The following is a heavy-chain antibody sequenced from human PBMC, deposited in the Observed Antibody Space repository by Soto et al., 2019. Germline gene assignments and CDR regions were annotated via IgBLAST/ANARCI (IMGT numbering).Heavy chain of an antibody. CDR1: GFTFSDYY. V-gene: IGHV3-11*01. D-gene: IGHD3-3*02. CDR3: ARVAHLGWFDP. J-gene: IGHJ5*02. CDR2: ISSSGSTI. Sequence: QVQLVESGGGLVKPGGSLRLSCAASGFTFSDYYMSWIRQAPGKGLEWVSYISSSGSTIYYADSVKGRVTTSRDNAKNPLSVQMNSLSAEDTAVYSCARVAHLGWFDPWGQGTLVTVSS.